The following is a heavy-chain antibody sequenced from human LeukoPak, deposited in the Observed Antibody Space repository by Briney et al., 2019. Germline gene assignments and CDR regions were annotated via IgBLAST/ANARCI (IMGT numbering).Heavy chain of an antibody. J-gene: IGHJ4*02. CDR1: GYTFTNYG. CDR2: FDPEDGET. Sequence: ASVKVSCKASGYTFTNYGISWVRQAPGKGLEWMGGFDPEDGETIYAQKFQGRVTMTEDTSTDTAYMELSRLRSDDTAVYYCARDYCSSTSCYRGWFGPNDYWGQGTLVTVSS. CDR3: ARDYCSSTSCYRGWFGPNDY. D-gene: IGHD2-2*01. V-gene: IGHV1-24*01.